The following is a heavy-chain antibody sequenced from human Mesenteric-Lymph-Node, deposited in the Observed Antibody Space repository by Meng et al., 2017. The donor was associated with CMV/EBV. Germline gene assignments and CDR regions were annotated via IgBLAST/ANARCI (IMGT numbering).Heavy chain of an antibody. CDR1: GFSLNNYW. J-gene: IGHJ4*02. V-gene: IGHV3-7*01. Sequence: GESLRLSCVASGFSLNNYWMTWVRQTPGKGLEWVANINQDGSQKYYVDSVKGRFTISRDNAKNSLYLQMNSLRAEDTAVYYCAKNRGWLIDFWGQGTLVTVSS. CDR2: INQDGSQK. CDR3: AKNRGWLIDF. D-gene: IGHD2/OR15-2a*01.